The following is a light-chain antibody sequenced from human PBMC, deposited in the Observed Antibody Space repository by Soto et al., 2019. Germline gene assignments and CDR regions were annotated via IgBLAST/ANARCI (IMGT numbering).Light chain of an antibody. J-gene: IGKJ2*01. CDR1: QTIRSNF. V-gene: IGKV3-20*01. Sequence: EVVLTQSPATLSLSPGERATLSCRASQTIRSNFLTWYQQKPGQAPRLLIYTASTRAAGIPDRFSGSGSGTDFTLTISRLEPEDFAVYYCQHYDSSSGHTFCQGTKRQIK. CDR2: TAS. CDR3: QHYDSSSGHT.